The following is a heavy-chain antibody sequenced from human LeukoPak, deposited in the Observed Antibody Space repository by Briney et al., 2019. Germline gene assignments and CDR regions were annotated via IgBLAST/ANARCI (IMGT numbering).Heavy chain of an antibody. V-gene: IGHV3-33*01. D-gene: IGHD3-3*01. CDR1: VVTFSSYG. Sequence: PGGSLRLSCAASVVTFSSYGMHWVRQAPGKGLEWVAIIWYDGSNKYYADSVKGRFTISRDNSKNTLYLQMNSLRAEDTAVYYCARHAEWPLRWFDPWGQGTLVTVSS. CDR2: IWYDGSNK. CDR3: ARHAEWPLRWFDP. J-gene: IGHJ5*02.